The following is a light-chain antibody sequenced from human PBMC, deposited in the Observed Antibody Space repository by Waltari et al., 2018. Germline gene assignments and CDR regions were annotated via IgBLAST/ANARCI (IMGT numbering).Light chain of an antibody. CDR1: SSNIGSTS. CDR2: NDE. V-gene: IGLV1-44*01. Sequence: QSVLTQPPSASGTPGQSVTISCSWSSSNIGSTSVNWYQQLPGSAPKLLIYNDEHRPSGVPDRFSGSKSGTSASLAISGLQSEDEADYYCAAWDDSLNGWVFGGGTKLTVL. CDR3: AAWDDSLNGWV. J-gene: IGLJ3*02.